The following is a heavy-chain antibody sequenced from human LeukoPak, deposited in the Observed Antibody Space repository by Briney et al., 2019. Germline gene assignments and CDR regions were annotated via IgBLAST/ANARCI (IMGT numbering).Heavy chain of an antibody. CDR1: GGTFSSYA. V-gene: IGHV1-69*01. D-gene: IGHD2-21*02. Sequence: SVKVSCKASGGTFSSYAISWVRQAPGQGLEWMGGIIPIFGTANYAQKFQGKVTITADESTSTAYMELSSLRSEDTAVYYCARVAFCGGDCYSNYWGQGTLVTVSS. J-gene: IGHJ4*02. CDR3: ARVAFCGGDCYSNY. CDR2: IIPIFGTA.